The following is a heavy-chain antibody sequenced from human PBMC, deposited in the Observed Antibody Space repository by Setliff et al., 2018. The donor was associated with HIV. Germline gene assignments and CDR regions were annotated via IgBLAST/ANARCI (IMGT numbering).Heavy chain of an antibody. Sequence: GASVKVSCKASGGTFSSYAINWVRQAPGQGLEWMGGIIPVFDTANYAQKFQGRVTITADESTSTSSMELSSLGSEDTAVYYCARVNGGNSPYYFDSWGQGTQVTVSS. D-gene: IGHD2-21*02. CDR2: IIPVFDTA. CDR3: ARVNGGNSPYYFDS. J-gene: IGHJ4*02. CDR1: GGTFSSYA. V-gene: IGHV1-69*13.